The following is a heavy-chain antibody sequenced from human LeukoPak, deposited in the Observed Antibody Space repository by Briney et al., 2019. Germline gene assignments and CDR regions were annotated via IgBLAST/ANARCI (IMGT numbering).Heavy chain of an antibody. J-gene: IGHJ5*02. V-gene: IGHV4-39*01. CDR3: ARRRIWDLKIGNWFDP. CDR2: IYSSGNS. D-gene: IGHD3-16*01. CDR1: GDSITTNSYW. Sequence: PSETLSLTCSISGDSITTNSYWWGWIRQSPGKGLVWIGSIYSSGNSYYNPSLKTRATISPDTSKYQYSLRLTSVTAADTAVYYCARRRIWDLKIGNWFDPWGQGILVTVSS.